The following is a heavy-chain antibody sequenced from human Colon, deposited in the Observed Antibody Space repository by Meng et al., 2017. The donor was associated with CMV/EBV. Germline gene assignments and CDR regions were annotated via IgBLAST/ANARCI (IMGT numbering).Heavy chain of an antibody. J-gene: IGHJ4*02. Sequence: QLMHSVAVVNMPGTSVNVYCNTSCDDYTHCGISCVRQAPGHVLERMEYITPYNCDTNYAQRFQGRVALTTDTSTSTVYMELGSLTSDDTAMYYCARELARGGYWGQGTLVTVSS. CDR2: ITPYNCDT. CDR3: ARELARGGY. CDR1: CDDYTHCG. V-gene: IGHV1-18*01.